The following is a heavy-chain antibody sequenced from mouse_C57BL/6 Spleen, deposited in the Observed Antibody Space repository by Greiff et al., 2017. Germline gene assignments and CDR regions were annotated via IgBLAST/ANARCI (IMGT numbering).Heavy chain of an antibody. CDR2: IDPSDSYT. J-gene: IGHJ3*01. D-gene: IGHD5-1-1*01. V-gene: IGHV1-69*01. CDR1: GYTFTSYW. CDR3: ARAGKYVWFAY. Sequence: QVQLQQPGAELVMPGASVKLSCKASGYTFTSYWMHWVKQRPGQGLEWIGEIDPSDSYTNYNQKLKGKSTLTVDKSSSTAYMQLSSLTSGDSAVYYCARAGKYVWFAYWGQGTLVTVSA.